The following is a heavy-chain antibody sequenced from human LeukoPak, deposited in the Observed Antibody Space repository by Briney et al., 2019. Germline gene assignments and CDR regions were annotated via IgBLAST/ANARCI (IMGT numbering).Heavy chain of an antibody. CDR3: AKASWVSSADAVL. D-gene: IGHD3-16*01. V-gene: IGHV3-23*01. Sequence: GGSLGLSCVASGFIFRDYAMSWVRQTPAGGLEWVSSLRGDGETFYTDSVKGRFTLSRDHSRNTVYLQLSNLRVEDTAVYYCAKASWVSSADAVLWGQGTLVTVS. CDR1: GFIFRDYA. J-gene: IGHJ4*02. CDR2: LRGDGET.